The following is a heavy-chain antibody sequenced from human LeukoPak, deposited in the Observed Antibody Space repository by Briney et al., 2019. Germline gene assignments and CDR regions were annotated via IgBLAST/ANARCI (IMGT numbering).Heavy chain of an antibody. J-gene: IGHJ4*01. CDR2: LSGSGITT. CDR3: AKGIYSSGWSYFDY. D-gene: IGHD6-19*01. Sequence: GGSLRLSCAASGFIFRRYAMNWVRQAPGKGLEWVSTLSGSGITTYYADSVKGRFTISRDNSKNTLYLQMNSLRAEDTAVYYCAKGIYSSGWSYFDYWGHGTLVTVSS. CDR1: GFIFRRYA. V-gene: IGHV3-23*01.